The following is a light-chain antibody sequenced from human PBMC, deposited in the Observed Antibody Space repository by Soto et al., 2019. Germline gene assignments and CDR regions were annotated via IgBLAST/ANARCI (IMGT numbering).Light chain of an antibody. CDR1: QSVSSN. Sequence: EIVMTQSPATLSVSPGERATLSCRASQSVSSNLAWYQQKPGQAPRLLIYGASTRATVIPARFSGSGSGTVFTLTISSLQSEDFAVYYCQQYSNWPITFGPGTKVDIK. V-gene: IGKV3-15*01. CDR2: GAS. CDR3: QQYSNWPIT. J-gene: IGKJ3*01.